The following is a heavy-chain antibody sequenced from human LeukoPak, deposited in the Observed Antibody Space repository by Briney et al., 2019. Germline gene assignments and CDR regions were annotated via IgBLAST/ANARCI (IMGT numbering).Heavy chain of an antibody. CDR1: GYTFTSYG. D-gene: IGHD2-15*01. CDR3: ARIRCSGGSCYVGDY. CDR2: ISAYNGNT. Sequence: ASVKVSCKASGYTFTSYGISWVRQAPGQGLEWMGWISAYNGNTNYAQKLQGRVTMTTDTSTSTAYMELRSLRSDDTAVYYCARIRCSGGSCYVGDYWGQGTLVTVSS. J-gene: IGHJ4*02. V-gene: IGHV1-18*01.